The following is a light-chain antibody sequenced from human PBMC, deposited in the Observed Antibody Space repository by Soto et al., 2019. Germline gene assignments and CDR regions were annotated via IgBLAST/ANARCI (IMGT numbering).Light chain of an antibody. CDR3: QHYDEWPLT. V-gene: IGKV3-15*01. CDR1: QNLKTR. CDR2: DAF. Sequence: EKVMTQSPATLSVSPGERATLSCSASQNLKTRLAWYQQKPGQAPRLLIFDAFTRATGIPARFIGSASGTEFTLTISSLQSEDSAVYYCQHYDEWPLTFGGGTNVEIK. J-gene: IGKJ4*01.